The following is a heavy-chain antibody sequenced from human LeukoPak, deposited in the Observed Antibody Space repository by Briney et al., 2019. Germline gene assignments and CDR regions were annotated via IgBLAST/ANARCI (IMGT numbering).Heavy chain of an antibody. CDR1: GGSFSGYY. J-gene: IGHJ6*04. D-gene: IGHD2-2*01. CDR2: INHSGST. Sequence: SETLSLTCAVYGGSFSGYYWSWIRQPPGKGLEWIGEINHSGSTNYNPSLKSQVTISVDTSKNQFSLKLSSVTAADTAVYYCARGGVVPAAMPAKAYYYYGMDVWGKGTTVTVSS. V-gene: IGHV4-34*01. CDR3: ARGGVVPAAMPAKAYYYYGMDV.